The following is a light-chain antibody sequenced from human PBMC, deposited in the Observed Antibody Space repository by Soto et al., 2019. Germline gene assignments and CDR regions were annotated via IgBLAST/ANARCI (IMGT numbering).Light chain of an antibody. CDR1: QSVSSSS. V-gene: IGKV3-20*01. CDR3: QHYCASPNYT. CDR2: AAS. Sequence: EIVLTQSPGTLSLSPGQRATLFCRASQSVSSSSLAWYPHRPSQAPSLLIYAASRRATCIPDRFSGSGSVTDYTLTISRLEPEVFAVYYCQHYCASPNYTFGQGTKLEIK. J-gene: IGKJ2*01.